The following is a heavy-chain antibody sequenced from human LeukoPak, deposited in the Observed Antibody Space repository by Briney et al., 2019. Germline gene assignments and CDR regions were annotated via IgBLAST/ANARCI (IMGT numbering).Heavy chain of an antibody. V-gene: IGHV1-18*01. CDR1: GYTFTSYG. CDR2: ISAYNGNT. D-gene: IGHD3-22*01. Sequence: ASVKVSCKASGYTFTSYGISWVRQAPGQGLEWMGWISAYNGNTNYAQKLQGRVTMTTDTSTSTVYMELSSLRSEDTAVYYCASGFNYDSSAYYRDYWGQGTLVTVSS. J-gene: IGHJ4*02. CDR3: ASGFNYDSSAYYRDY.